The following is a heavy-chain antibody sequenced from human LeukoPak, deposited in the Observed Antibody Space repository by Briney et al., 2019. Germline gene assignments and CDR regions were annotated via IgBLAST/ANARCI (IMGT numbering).Heavy chain of an antibody. V-gene: IGHV3-9*01. CDR2: ISWNSGSI. D-gene: IGHD5-24*01. Sequence: GGSLRLSCAASGFTFDDYAMHWVRQAPGKGLEWVSGISWNSGSIGYADSVKGRFTISRDNAKNSLYLQMNSLRAEDTALYYCAKEMATMGDWGQGTLVTVSS. CDR1: GFTFDDYA. J-gene: IGHJ4*02. CDR3: AKEMATMGD.